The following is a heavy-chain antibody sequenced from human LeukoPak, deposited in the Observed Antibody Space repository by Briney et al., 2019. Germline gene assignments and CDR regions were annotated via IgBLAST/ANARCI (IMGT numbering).Heavy chain of an antibody. V-gene: IGHV1-8*02. CDR2: MNPNSGNT. Sequence: GASVKVSCKASGGTFSSYAISWVRQAPGQGLEWMGWMNPNSGNTGYAQKFQGRVTMTRNTSISTAYMELSSLRSEDTAVYYCARDSSYYYDSSGSSSFDYWGQGTLVTVSS. CDR3: ARDSSYYYDSSGSSSFDY. CDR1: GGTFSSYA. D-gene: IGHD3-22*01. J-gene: IGHJ4*02.